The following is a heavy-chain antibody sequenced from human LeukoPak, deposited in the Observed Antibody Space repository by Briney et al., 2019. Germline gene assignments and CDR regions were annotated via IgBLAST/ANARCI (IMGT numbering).Heavy chain of an antibody. Sequence: SVKVSCKASGGTFSSYAISWVRQAPGQGLEWMGGIIPIFGTANYAQKFQGRVTITADESTSTAYMELSSLRSEDTAVYYCATGYRVRGVINFDYWGQGTLVTVSS. CDR2: IIPIFGTA. J-gene: IGHJ4*02. D-gene: IGHD3-10*01. V-gene: IGHV1-69*01. CDR1: GGTFSSYA. CDR3: ATGYRVRGVINFDY.